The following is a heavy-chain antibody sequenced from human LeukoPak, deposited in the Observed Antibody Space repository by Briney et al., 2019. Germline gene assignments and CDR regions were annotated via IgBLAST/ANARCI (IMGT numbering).Heavy chain of an antibody. D-gene: IGHD1-26*01. J-gene: IGHJ4*02. Sequence: GRSLRLSCAASGFTFSSYGMLWFRKAQGKGLEWGAVIWYDGSNKYYADSVKGRFTISRDNSKNTLYLQMNSLRAEDTAVYYCARDGWRGSYYFDYWGQGTLVTVSS. CDR2: IWYDGSNK. V-gene: IGHV3-33*01. CDR3: ARDGWRGSYYFDY. CDR1: GFTFSSYG.